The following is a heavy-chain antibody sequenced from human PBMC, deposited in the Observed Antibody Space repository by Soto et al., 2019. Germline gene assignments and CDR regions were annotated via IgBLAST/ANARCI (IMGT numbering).Heavy chain of an antibody. CDR3: ARERVATIKTPYYYGMDV. J-gene: IGHJ6*02. D-gene: IGHD5-12*01. Sequence: QVQLVQSGAEVKKPGASVKVSCKASGYTFTSYAMHWVRQAPGQRLEWMGWINAGNGNTKYSQKFQGRTTITRDTSASTAYMELSSLRSEDTAVYYCARERVATIKTPYYYGMDVWGQGTTVTVSS. V-gene: IGHV1-3*01. CDR2: INAGNGNT. CDR1: GYTFTSYA.